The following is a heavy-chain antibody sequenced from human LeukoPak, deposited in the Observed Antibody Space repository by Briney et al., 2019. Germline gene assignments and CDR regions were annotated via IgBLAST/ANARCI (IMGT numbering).Heavy chain of an antibody. CDR2: ISSSSSYI. J-gene: IGHJ3*02. CDR3: ARVCGGDCYSPSSAFDI. D-gene: IGHD2-21*02. Sequence: GGSLRLSCAASGFTFSSYSMNWVRQAPGKGLEWVSSISSSSSYIYYADSVKGRFTISRDNAKNSLYLQMNSPRAEDTAVYYCARVCGGDCYSPSSAFDIWGQGTMVTVSS. V-gene: IGHV3-21*01. CDR1: GFTFSSYS.